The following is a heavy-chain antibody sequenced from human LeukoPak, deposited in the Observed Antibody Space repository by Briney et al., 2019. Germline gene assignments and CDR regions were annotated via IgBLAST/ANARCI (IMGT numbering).Heavy chain of an antibody. CDR3: VRGDQEASEPAFDY. D-gene: IGHD1-14*01. Sequence: GGSLRLSCAASGFTFSSYSMNWVRQAPGKGLEWVSYISSGGSTIYYADSVRGRFTISRDTAKNSLYLEMNSLRDEDTAMYYCVRGDQEASEPAFDYWGQGTLVTVSS. J-gene: IGHJ4*02. CDR2: ISSGGSTI. V-gene: IGHV3-48*02. CDR1: GFTFSSYS.